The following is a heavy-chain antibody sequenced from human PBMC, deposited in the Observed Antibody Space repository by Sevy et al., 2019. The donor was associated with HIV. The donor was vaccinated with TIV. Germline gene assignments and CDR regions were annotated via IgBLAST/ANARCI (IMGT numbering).Heavy chain of an antibody. D-gene: IGHD3-9*01. CDR2: ISYDGSNK. Sequence: GGSLRLSCAASGFTFSSYAMHWVRQAPDKGLEWVAVISYDGSNKYYADSVKGRFTISRDNSKNTLYLQMNSLRAEDTAVYYCARDPPDYDILTGPDLVYYYGMDVWGQGTTVTVSS. J-gene: IGHJ6*02. V-gene: IGHV3-30-3*01. CDR3: ARDPPDYDILTGPDLVYYYGMDV. CDR1: GFTFSSYA.